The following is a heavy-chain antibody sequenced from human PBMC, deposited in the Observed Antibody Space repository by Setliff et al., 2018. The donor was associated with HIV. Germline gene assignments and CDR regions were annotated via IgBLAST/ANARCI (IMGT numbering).Heavy chain of an antibody. J-gene: IGHJ4*02. V-gene: IGHV3-66*02. CDR2: IFSGGTT. D-gene: IGHD3-22*01. Sequence: PGGSLRLSCAASGFTVSKNYISWVRQAPGKGLGWVSVIFSGGTTNYADTVKGRFTISRDNAQNTLFLQMDNLRPEDTAVYFCAGRGRAYFLDASGYFDSWGQGALVTVSS. CDR3: AGRGRAYFLDASGYFDS. CDR1: GFTVSKNY.